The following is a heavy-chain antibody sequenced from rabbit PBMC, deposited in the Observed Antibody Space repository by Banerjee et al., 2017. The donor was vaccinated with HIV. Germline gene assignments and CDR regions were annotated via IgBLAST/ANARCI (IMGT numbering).Heavy chain of an antibody. CDR3: ARGGWAGSPSYHYFKL. CDR1: GFSFSSSYW. D-gene: IGHD4-2*01. CDR2: IDAGSSGST. V-gene: IGHV1S45*01. J-gene: IGHJ4*01. Sequence: QEQLVESGGGLVQPEGSLTLTCTASGFSFSSSYWISWVRQAPGKGLEWIACIDAGSSGSTYYASWAKGRFTISKTSSTTVTLQMTSLTAADTATYFCARGGWAGSPSYHYFKLWGPGTLVTVS.